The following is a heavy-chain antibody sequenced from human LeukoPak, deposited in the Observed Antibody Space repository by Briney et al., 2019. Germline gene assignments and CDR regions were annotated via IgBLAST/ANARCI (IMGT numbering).Heavy chain of an antibody. Sequence: PSETLSLTCTVSGGSIRSSSYYWGWIRQPPGKGLEWIGCIYYTGSTYYNPSLKSRVTISVDTSKNQFSLKLSSVTAADTAVYYCASGILLHDSSGYYGGYDYWGQGTLVTVSS. J-gene: IGHJ4*02. CDR2: IYYTGST. CDR1: GGSIRSSSYY. V-gene: IGHV4-39*01. D-gene: IGHD3-22*01. CDR3: ASGILLHDSSGYYGGYDY.